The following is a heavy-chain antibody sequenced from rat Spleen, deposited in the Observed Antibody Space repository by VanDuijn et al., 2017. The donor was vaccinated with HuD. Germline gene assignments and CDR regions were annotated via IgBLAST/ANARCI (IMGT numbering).Heavy chain of an antibody. CDR3: ATENWDPYYWYFDF. CDR2: INYDGRST. D-gene: IGHD5-1*01. CDR1: GFTFNDCY. J-gene: IGHJ1*01. V-gene: IGHV5-29*01. Sequence: EVQLVESDGGLVQPGRSLKLSCVASGFTFNDCYMAWVRQAPTKGLEWVASINYDGRSTFYRDSVRDRFTISRDNGKNTLSLQIDSLRSEDTATYYCATENWDPYYWYFDFWGPGTMVTVSS.